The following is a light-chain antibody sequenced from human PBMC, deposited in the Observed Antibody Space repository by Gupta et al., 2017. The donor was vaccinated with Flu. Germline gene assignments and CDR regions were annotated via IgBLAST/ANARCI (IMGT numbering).Light chain of an antibody. V-gene: IGLV1-44*01. CDR2: FIK. J-gene: IGLJ3*02. Sequence: QSVLTQPPSASGTPGQRVTISCSGSISNIGGNPVYWYQQLPGTAPKLLVYFIKHRPSGFPDRFSGSKSGTSASLAIIGLQSEDQADYYCAAWDDNLNGPNWVFGGGPKLTVL. CDR1: ISNIGGNP. CDR3: AAWDDNLNGPNWV.